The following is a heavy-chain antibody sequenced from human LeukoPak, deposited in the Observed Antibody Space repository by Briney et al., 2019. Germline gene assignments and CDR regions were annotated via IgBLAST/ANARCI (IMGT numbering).Heavy chain of an antibody. CDR3: ARDAVYSSSWQYY. D-gene: IGHD6-13*01. Sequence: GRSLRLSCAASGFTFSSYGMHWVRQAPGKGLEWVAVIWYDGSNKHYADSVKGRFTVSRDNSKNTLYLQMNSLRAEDTAVYYCARDAVYSSSWQYYWGQGTLVTVSS. J-gene: IGHJ4*02. CDR1: GFTFSSYG. CDR2: IWYDGSNK. V-gene: IGHV3-33*01.